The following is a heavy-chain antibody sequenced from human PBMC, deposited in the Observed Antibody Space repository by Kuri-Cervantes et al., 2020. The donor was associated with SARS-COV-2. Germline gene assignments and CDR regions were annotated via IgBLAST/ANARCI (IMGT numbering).Heavy chain of an antibody. D-gene: IGHD2-2*02. J-gene: IGHJ6*02. CDR3: VKDECSSTSCYTGGYYYYYYGMDV. CDR2: ISSNGGST. Sequence: GGSLRLSCSASGFTFSSYAMHWVRQAPGKGLEYVSAISSNGGSTYYADSVKGRFTISRDNSKNTLYPQMSSLRAEDTAAYYCVKDECSSTSCYTGGYYYYYYGMDVWGQGTTVTVSS. V-gene: IGHV3-64D*08. CDR1: GFTFSSYA.